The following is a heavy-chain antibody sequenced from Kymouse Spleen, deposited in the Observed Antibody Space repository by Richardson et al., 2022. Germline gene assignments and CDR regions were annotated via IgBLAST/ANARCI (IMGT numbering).Heavy chain of an antibody. CDR1: GGSISSSSYY. D-gene: IGHD6-13*01. V-gene: IGHV4-39*01. CDR2: IYYSGST. Sequence: QLQLQESGPGLVKPSETLSLTCTVSGGSISSSSYYWGWIRQPPGKGLEWIGSIYYSGSTYYNPSLKSRVTISVDTSKNQFSLKLSSVTAADTAVYYCARQKGIAAASNWFDPWGQGTLVTVSS. CDR3: ARQKGIAAASNWFDP. J-gene: IGHJ5*02.